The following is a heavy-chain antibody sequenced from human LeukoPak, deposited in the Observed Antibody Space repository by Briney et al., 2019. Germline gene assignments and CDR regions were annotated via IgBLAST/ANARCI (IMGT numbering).Heavy chain of an antibody. J-gene: IGHJ2*01. CDR2: IYFTGSA. CDR1: GGSTSSHY. V-gene: IGHV4-4*07. CDR3: ARESYLIGWYFDL. D-gene: IGHD3-16*02. Sequence: SEALSLTCSVSGGSTSSHYWSWIRQPAGKGLEWVGRIYFTGSAMYNPSLKSRLTMSVDTSKNQFSLNLGSVTAADTAVYYCARESYLIGWYFDLWGRGTLVTVSS.